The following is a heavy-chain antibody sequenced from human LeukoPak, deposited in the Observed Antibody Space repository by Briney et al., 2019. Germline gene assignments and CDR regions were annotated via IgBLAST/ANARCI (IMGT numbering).Heavy chain of an antibody. J-gene: IGHJ5*02. CDR2: ITASGGDT. V-gene: IGHV3-23*01. CDR3: ARLKGQGLRHVPAT. Sequence: GGSLRLSCSGSGFNFTMSAMSWVRQAPGKGLAWVSGITASGGDTSYSDSARGRFTISRDNSKNIVYLETNSLRVDDTAMYFRARLKGQGLRHVPATWGQGALVTVSS. D-gene: IGHD2-15*01. CDR1: GFNFTMSA.